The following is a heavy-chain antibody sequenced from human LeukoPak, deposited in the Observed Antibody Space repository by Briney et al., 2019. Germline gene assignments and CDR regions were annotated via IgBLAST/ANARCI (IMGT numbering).Heavy chain of an antibody. D-gene: IGHD3-3*01. J-gene: IGHJ3*02. CDR2: IYTSGST. V-gene: IGHV4-61*02. Sequence: SETLSLTCTVSGGSISSGSYYWSWIRQPAGKGLEWIGRIYTSGSTNYNPSLKSRVTISVDTSKNQFSLKLSSVTAADTAVYYCARGSITIFGVVIEHDAFDIWGQGTMVTVSS. CDR3: ARGSITIFGVVIEHDAFDI. CDR1: GGSISSGSYY.